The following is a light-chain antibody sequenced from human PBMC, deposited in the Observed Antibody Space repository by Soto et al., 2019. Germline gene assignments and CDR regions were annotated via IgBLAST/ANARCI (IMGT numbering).Light chain of an antibody. J-gene: IGLJ2*01. CDR2: EVS. CDR1: SSDVGGYNY. V-gene: IGLV2-8*01. CDR3: SSYAGSLVV. Sequence: QSALTQPPSASGCPGQSVTISCTGTSSDVGGYNYVSWYQQHPGKAPKLMIYEVSKRPSGVPDRFSGSKSGNTASLTVSGLQAEDEADYYCSSYAGSLVVFGGGTKLTVL.